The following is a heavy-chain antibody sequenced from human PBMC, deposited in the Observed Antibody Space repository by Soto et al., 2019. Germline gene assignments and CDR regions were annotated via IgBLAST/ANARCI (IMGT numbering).Heavy chain of an antibody. V-gene: IGHV4-59*08. CDR3: ARTTSGYSYGYGMDV. CDR2: IYYSGST. Sequence: SETLSLTCTVSGGSISSYYWSWIRQPPGKELEWIGYIYYSGSTYYNPSLKSQVNISVDTSKNQFSLKLSSVTAADTALYYCARTTSGYSYGYGMDVWGQGTTVTVSS. CDR1: GGSISSYY. D-gene: IGHD5-18*01. J-gene: IGHJ6*02.